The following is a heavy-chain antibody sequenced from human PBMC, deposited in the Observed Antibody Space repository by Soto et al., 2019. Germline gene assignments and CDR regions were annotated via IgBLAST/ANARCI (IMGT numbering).Heavy chain of an antibody. J-gene: IGHJ6*02. V-gene: IGHV3-30*18. CDR2: ISYDGSNK. Sequence: LRLSCAASGFTFSSYGMHWVRQAPGKGLEWVAVISYDGSNKYYADSVKGRFTISRDNSKNTLYLQMNSLRAEDTAVYYCAKCEGRYYYYGMDVWGQGTTVTVSS. D-gene: IGHD1-26*01. CDR3: AKCEGRYYYYGMDV. CDR1: GFTFSSYG.